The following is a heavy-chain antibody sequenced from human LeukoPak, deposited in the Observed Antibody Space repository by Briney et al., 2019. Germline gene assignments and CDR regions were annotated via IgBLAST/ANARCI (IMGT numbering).Heavy chain of an antibody. V-gene: IGHV3-53*01. CDR2: IYSGGST. CDR1: GFTVSSNY. D-gene: IGHD5-12*01. Sequence: GGSLRLSCAASGFTVSSNYMSWVRQAPGKGLEWVSVIYSGGSTYYADSVKGRFTISRDNAKNTLYLQMDSLRAEDTAIYYCAKIPSATENFDYWGQGTLVMVSS. J-gene: IGHJ4*02. CDR3: AKIPSATENFDY.